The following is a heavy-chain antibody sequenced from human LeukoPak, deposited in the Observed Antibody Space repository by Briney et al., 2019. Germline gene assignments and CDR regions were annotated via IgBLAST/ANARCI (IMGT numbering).Heavy chain of an antibody. D-gene: IGHD3-10*01. CDR2: IKQDGSEE. CDR3: ARSYGSGSYPDY. J-gene: IGHJ4*02. CDR1: GFTFSSYA. V-gene: IGHV3-7*01. Sequence: GGSLRLSCAASGFTFSSYAMSWVRQAPTKGLEWVANIKQDGSEEYYVDSVKGRFTISRDNARDSLFLQMNSLRAEDTAVCYCARSYGSGSYPDYWGQGTLVTVSS.